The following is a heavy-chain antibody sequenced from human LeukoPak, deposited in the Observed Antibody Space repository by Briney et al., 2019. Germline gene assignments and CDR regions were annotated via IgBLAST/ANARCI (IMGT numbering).Heavy chain of an antibody. J-gene: IGHJ5*02. CDR1: GGSISSSSYC. CDR3: ARTRGIEKVFDWFDP. Sequence: NTSETLSLTCTVSGGSISSSSYCWGWIRQPPGKGLEWIGSIYYSGSTYYNPSLKSRVTISVDTPKNQFSLKLSSVTAADTAVYYCARTRGIEKVFDWFDPWGQGTLVTVSS. D-gene: IGHD6-13*01. V-gene: IGHV4-39*07. CDR2: IYYSGST.